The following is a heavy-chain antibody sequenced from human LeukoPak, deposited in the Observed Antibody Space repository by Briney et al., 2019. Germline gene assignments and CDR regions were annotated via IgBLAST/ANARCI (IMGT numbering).Heavy chain of an antibody. Sequence: PSETLSLTCTVSGGSLSSGGYYWSWIRQPPGKGLEWIGYIYHSGSTYYNPSLKSRVTISVDRSKNQFSLKLSSVTAADTAVYYCARGKINKGIDYWGQGTLVTVSS. V-gene: IGHV4-30-2*01. CDR2: IYHSGST. CDR3: ARGKINKGIDY. D-gene: IGHD2/OR15-2a*01. J-gene: IGHJ4*02. CDR1: GGSLSSGGYY.